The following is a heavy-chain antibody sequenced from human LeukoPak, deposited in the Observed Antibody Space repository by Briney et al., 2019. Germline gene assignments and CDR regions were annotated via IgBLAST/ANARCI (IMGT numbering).Heavy chain of an antibody. CDR2: IKQDGSEK. J-gene: IGHJ3*02. CDR3: AGYMGWLKLERIAFDI. V-gene: IGHV3-7*01. D-gene: IGHD1-1*01. CDR1: GFTFSSYW. Sequence: GGSLRLSCAASGFTFSSYWMSWVRQAPGKGLEWVANIKQDGSEKYYVDSVKGRFTISRDNAKDSLYLQMNSLRAEDTALYYCAGYMGWLKLERIAFDIWGQGTMVTVSS.